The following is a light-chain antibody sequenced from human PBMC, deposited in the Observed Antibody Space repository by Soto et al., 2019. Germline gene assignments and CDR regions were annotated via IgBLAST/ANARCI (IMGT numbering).Light chain of an antibody. Sequence: IQLTQSPSSLSASVGDRVTITCRASQGISSYLAWYQQKPGKAPKLLIYAASTLQSGVPSRFSGSGSGTDFTLTISSLQPEDFATYYCQQLNSYPWTFGQGTKVDI. CDR2: AAS. V-gene: IGKV1-9*01. J-gene: IGKJ1*01. CDR3: QQLNSYPWT. CDR1: QGISSY.